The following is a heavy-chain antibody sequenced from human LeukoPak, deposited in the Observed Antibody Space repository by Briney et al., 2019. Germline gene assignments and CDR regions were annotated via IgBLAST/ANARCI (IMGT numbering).Heavy chain of an antibody. J-gene: IGHJ4*02. CDR2: IYYSGST. Sequence: KPSETLSLTCTVYGGSISSYYWSWLRQPPGKGREWLGYIYYSGSTNYNPSLKSRVTISVDTSKHQFSLKLSSVTAADTAVYYCARHSRSSSYYNTLDYWGQGTLVTVSS. CDR3: ARHSRSSSYYNTLDY. CDR1: GGSISSYY. V-gene: IGHV4-59*08. D-gene: IGHD6-13*01.